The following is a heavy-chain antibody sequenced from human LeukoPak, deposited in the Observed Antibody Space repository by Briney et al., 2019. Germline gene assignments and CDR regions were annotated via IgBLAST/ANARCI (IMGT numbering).Heavy chain of an antibody. CDR2: IKQDGSEK. CDR3: AREDYYGSGNYVAWGDAFDV. D-gene: IGHD3-10*01. V-gene: IGHV3-7*01. J-gene: IGHJ3*01. Sequence: GGSLRLSCEASGFSFSSYWMTWVRQASGKGLEWVANIKQDGSEKYYVDSVKGRFTISRDNAKMSVYLQMNSLRAEDTAVYYCAREDYYGSGNYVAWGDAFDVWGQGTTVTVSS. CDR1: GFSFSSYW.